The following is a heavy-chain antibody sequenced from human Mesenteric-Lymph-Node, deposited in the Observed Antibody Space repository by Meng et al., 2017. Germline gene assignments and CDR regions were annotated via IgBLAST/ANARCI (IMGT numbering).Heavy chain of an antibody. Sequence: QVQVGESGGGRVHPGGSLTLSCAASGFTFSDYYMSWIRQAPGKGLEWISYISSRGTPIFYADSVKGRFTISRDNAKNSLYLQMNKLRADDTAVYYCARDPAAGDYWGQGTLVTVSS. V-gene: IGHV3-11*04. CDR1: GFTFSDYY. D-gene: IGHD6-13*01. CDR3: ARDPAAGDY. J-gene: IGHJ4*02. CDR2: ISSRGTPI.